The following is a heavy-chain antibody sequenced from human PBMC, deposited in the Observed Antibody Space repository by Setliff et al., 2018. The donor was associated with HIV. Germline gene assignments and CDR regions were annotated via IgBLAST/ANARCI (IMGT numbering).Heavy chain of an antibody. CDR1: GFTFSSYV. CDR3: AKVGREYNGYDLTFDS. D-gene: IGHD5-12*01. J-gene: IGHJ4*02. Sequence: GGSLRLSCAAPGFTFSSYVMHWVRQSPGKGLEWVALTWYDGRTTYYADSVKGRFTISRDNSKNTLNLQMNTLRAEDTAMYYCAKVGREYNGYDLTFDSWGQGTLVTVSS. V-gene: IGHV3-30*02. CDR2: TWYDGRTT.